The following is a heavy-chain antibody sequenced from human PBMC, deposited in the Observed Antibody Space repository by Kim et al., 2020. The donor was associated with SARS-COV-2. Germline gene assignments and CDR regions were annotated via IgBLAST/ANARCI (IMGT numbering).Heavy chain of an antibody. CDR3: TRCVGGTVEVGTYVD. CDR1: GFTVSSHY. CDR2: IYTGGGT. V-gene: IGHV3-66*01. Sequence: GGSLRLSCAASGFTVSSHYMNWVRQAPGKGLEWVSVIYTGGGTYYADSVKGRFTISRDNSKNTLYLQINSLRAGDAAVYYCTRCVGGTVEVGTYVDWGQGTLVTVSS. D-gene: IGHD1-7*01. J-gene: IGHJ1*01.